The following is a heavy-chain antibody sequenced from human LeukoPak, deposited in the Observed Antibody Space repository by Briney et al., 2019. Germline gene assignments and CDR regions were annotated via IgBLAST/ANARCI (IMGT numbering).Heavy chain of an antibody. D-gene: IGHD3-3*01. Sequence: SETLSLTCTVSGGSISSYYWSWIRQPPGEGLEWIGYIYYSGSTNYNPSLKSRVTISVDTSKNQFSLKLSSVTAADTAVYYCARETRYYDFWSGYYRGPYFDYWGQGTLVTVSS. CDR3: ARETRYYDFWSGYYRGPYFDY. V-gene: IGHV4-59*01. CDR1: GGSISSYY. J-gene: IGHJ4*02. CDR2: IYYSGST.